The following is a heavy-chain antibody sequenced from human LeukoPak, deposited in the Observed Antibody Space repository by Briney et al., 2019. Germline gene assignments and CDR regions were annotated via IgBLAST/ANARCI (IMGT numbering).Heavy chain of an antibody. CDR2: IFGSGGSP. V-gene: IGHV3-23*01. J-gene: IGHJ4*02. Sequence: GGSLRLSCAASGFTFSSLWMSWVRQAPGKGLEWISGIFGSGGSPHYADSVKGRFTISRDNSQNTVYLQLGSLRVEDTAVYYCGKTTVGYSSGRYPGWPVDYWGQGALVTVSS. CDR1: GFTFSSLW. CDR3: GKTTVGYSSGRYPGWPVDY. D-gene: IGHD2-15*01.